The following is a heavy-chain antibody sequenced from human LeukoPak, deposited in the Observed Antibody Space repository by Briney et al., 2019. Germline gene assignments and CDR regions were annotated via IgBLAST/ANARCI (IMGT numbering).Heavy chain of an antibody. CDR2: IYSSGST. J-gene: IGHJ6*03. CDR1: GGSISSYY. D-gene: IGHD3-3*01. Sequence: PSETLSLTCTVSGGSISSYYWSWIRQPAGKGLEWIGRIYSSGSTNYNPSLKSRVTMSVDTSKNQFSLKLGSVTAADTAVYYCARDQVYYDFWSGPSPMDVWGKGTTVTVSS. V-gene: IGHV4-4*07. CDR3: ARDQVYYDFWSGPSPMDV.